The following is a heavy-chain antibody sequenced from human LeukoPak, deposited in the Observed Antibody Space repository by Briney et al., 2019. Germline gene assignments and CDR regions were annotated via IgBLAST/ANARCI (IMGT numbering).Heavy chain of an antibody. J-gene: IGHJ4*02. CDR3: VRDVWGSSGNHFDY. V-gene: IGHV3-48*03. CDR1: GFTFSSYE. D-gene: IGHD3-22*01. Sequence: PGGSLRLSCAASGFTFSSYEMNWVRQAPGKGLEWVLYISSSGSTISYADSVKGRFAISRDNAKNSLYLQMNSLRAEDTAVYYCVRDVWGSSGNHFDYWGQGTLVTVSS. CDR2: ISSSGSTI.